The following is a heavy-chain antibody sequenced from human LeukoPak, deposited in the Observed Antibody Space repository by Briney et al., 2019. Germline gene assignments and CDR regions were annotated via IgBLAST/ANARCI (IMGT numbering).Heavy chain of an antibody. Sequence: GGSLRLSCAASGFTFSNYAMHWVRQAPGKGLEWVAVISFDGSDLYYADSVRGRFTISRDNSKNPLYLQMNSLRAEDTAVYFCAKVFVLLRGTPENWFVPWGQGTLVTVSS. CDR1: GFTFSNYA. D-gene: IGHD1-14*01. V-gene: IGHV3-30*18. J-gene: IGHJ5*02. CDR2: ISFDGSDL. CDR3: AKVFVLLRGTPENWFVP.